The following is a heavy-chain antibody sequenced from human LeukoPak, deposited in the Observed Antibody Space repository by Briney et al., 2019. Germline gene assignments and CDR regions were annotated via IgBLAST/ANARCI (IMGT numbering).Heavy chain of an antibody. CDR3: ASKKSYGDYPGYFQH. V-gene: IGHV1-69*01. CDR1: GGTFSSYA. D-gene: IGHD4-17*01. CDR2: IIPIFGTA. J-gene: IGHJ1*01. Sequence: ASVTVSCTASGGTFSSYAISWVRQAPGQGLEWMGGIIPIFGTANYAQKFQGRVTITADESTSTAYMELSSLRSEDTAVYYCASKKSYGDYPGYFQHWGQGTLVTVSS.